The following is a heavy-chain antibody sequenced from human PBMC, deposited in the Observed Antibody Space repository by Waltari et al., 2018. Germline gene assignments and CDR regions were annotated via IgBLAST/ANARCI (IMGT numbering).Heavy chain of an antibody. CDR2: SNPNRGGT. Sequence: QEHLVQSGAEVKKPGASVKVSCKASGYTLTGNYIHWVRQAPGQGLEWMGWSNPNRGGTNYAQKFQGRVTVTRDTSISTAYIEVSSLRSDDTAVYYCAKSPWNGPLDYWGQGTLVTVSS. CDR3: AKSPWNGPLDY. V-gene: IGHV1-2*02. CDR1: GYTLTGNY. J-gene: IGHJ4*02. D-gene: IGHD2-8*01.